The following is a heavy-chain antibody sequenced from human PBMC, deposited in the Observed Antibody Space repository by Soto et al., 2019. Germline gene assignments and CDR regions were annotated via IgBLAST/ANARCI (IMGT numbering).Heavy chain of an antibody. Sequence: EVQLVESGGGLVQPGGSLGLSCAASGFTFRTYWLSWVRQVPGKGLEWVANINLAGSEKNYVDSVKGRITISRDNARNSLYLQMSSLRAEDAALYYCARDGSTSWYSYDYHGMDVWGQGTTVTVSS. D-gene: IGHD5-18*01. CDR3: ARDGSTSWYSYDYHGMDV. V-gene: IGHV3-7*05. CDR2: INLAGSEK. CDR1: GFTFRTYW. J-gene: IGHJ6*02.